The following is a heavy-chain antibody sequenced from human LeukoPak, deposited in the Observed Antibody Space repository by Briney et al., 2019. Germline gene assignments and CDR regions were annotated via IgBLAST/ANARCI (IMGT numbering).Heavy chain of an antibody. CDR1: GFTFSSYW. J-gene: IGHJ3*02. D-gene: IGHD3-22*01. CDR2: INSDGSST. CDR3: AKVREVTSSGYNDAFDI. Sequence: GGSLRLSCAASGFTFSSYWMHWVRQAPGKGLVWVSRINSDGSSTSYADSVKGRFTISRDNAKNTLYLQMNSLRAEDTAVYYCAKVREVTSSGYNDAFDIWGQGTMVTVSS. V-gene: IGHV3-74*01.